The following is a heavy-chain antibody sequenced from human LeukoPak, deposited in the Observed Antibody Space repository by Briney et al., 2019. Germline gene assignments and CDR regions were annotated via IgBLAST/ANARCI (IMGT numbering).Heavy chain of an antibody. CDR3: ARDHYGDSRFDY. Sequence: PSETLSLTCTVSGGSISSHYWSWIRQPPGKGLEWIGYIYYSGSTNYNPSLKSRVTISVDTSKNQFSLKLSSVTAADTAVYYCARDHYGDSRFDYWGQGTLVTVSS. CDR2: IYYSGST. J-gene: IGHJ4*02. V-gene: IGHV4-59*11. CDR1: GGSISSHY. D-gene: IGHD4-17*01.